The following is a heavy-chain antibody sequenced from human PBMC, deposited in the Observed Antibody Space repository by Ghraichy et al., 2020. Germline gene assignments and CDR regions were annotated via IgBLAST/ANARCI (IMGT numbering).Heavy chain of an antibody. CDR2: FDPEDGET. CDR1: GYTLTELS. V-gene: IGHV1-24*01. Sequence: ASVKVSCKVSGYTLTELSMHWVRQAPGKGLEWMGGFDPEDGETIYAQKFQGRVTMTEDTSTDTAYMELSSLRSEDTAVYYCATAFGSRYSYVAFDIWGQGTMVTVSS. J-gene: IGHJ3*02. D-gene: IGHD5-18*01. CDR3: ATAFGSRYSYVAFDI.